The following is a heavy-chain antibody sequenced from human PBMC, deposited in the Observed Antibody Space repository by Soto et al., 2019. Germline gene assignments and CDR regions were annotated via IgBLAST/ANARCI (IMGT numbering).Heavy chain of an antibody. Sequence: KASETLSLTCTVSGGSISSSSYYWGWIRQPPGKGLEWIGSIYYSGSTYYNPSLKSRVTISVDTSKNQFSLKLSSVTAADTAVYYCARPGRRVLYGMDVWGQGTTVTVSS. V-gene: IGHV4-39*01. CDR3: ARPGRRVLYGMDV. J-gene: IGHJ6*02. CDR1: GGSISSSSYY. CDR2: IYYSGST.